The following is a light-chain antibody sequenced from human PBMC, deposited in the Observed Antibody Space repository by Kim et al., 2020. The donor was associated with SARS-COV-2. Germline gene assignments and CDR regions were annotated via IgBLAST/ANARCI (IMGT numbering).Light chain of an antibody. J-gene: IGLJ3*02. Sequence: PGQSLTISCTGTSSEVGSYNLVSWYQQHPGKAPKLMIYEGSKRPSGVSNRFSGSKSGNTASLTISGLQAEDEADYYCCSYAGSNWVFGGGTQLTVL. CDR1: SSEVGSYNL. CDR3: CSYAGSNWV. CDR2: EGS. V-gene: IGLV2-23*01.